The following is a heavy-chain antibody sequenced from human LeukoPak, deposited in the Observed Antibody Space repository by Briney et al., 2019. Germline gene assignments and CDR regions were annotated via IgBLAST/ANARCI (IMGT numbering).Heavy chain of an antibody. V-gene: IGHV4-59*08. J-gene: IGHJ4*02. D-gene: IGHD6-13*01. Sequence: PSETPSLTCTVSGGSISSYYWSWIRQPPGKGLEWIGNIFYSGSPNYNPSLKSRVTTSFDTSKNQFSLRLSSVTAADTAVYYCARVGHIVAAGTYDYWGQGTLVTVSS. CDR2: IFYSGSP. CDR3: ARVGHIVAAGTYDY. CDR1: GGSISSYY.